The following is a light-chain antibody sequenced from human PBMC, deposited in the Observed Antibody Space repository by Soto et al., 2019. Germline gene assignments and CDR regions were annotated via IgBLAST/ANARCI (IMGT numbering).Light chain of an antibody. Sequence: EIQMTHSPASLYASVGDIVTITCRASQSISSYLNWYHQKPGKAPKLLIYAASSLQSGVPSRFSGSGSGTDFTLTISSLQPEDFATYYCQQSYSTSITLGQGPRLEIK. V-gene: IGKV1-39*01. CDR1: QSISSY. J-gene: IGKJ5*01. CDR3: QQSYSTSIT. CDR2: AAS.